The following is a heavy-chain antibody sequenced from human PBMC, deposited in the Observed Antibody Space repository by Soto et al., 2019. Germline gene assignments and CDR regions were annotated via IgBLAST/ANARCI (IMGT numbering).Heavy chain of an antibody. J-gene: IGHJ4*02. CDR3: ARESRYCSGGSCYFLPGIDY. CDR2: IIPIFGTA. D-gene: IGHD2-15*01. V-gene: IGHV1-69*13. CDR1: GGTFSSYA. Sequence: SVKVSCTDCGGTFSSYAISWVRQAPEQGLEWMGGIIPIFGTANYAQKFQGRVTITADESTSTAYMELSSLRSEDTAVYYCARESRYCSGGSCYFLPGIDYWGQGTLVTVSS.